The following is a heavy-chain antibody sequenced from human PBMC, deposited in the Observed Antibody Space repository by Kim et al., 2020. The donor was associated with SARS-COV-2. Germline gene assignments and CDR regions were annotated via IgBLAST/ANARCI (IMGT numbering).Heavy chain of an antibody. Sequence: ASVKVSCKASGYTFTSFGISWVRQAPGQGLEWMGWISPYNGNTKYAPIFQGRITMTTDRSTSTAYVEVNSLRPDDTAMYYCVFDYGDFWPRDWGQGTLVTVST. V-gene: IGHV1-18*04. D-gene: IGHD3-3*01. CDR3: VFDYGDFWPRD. CDR1: GYTFTSFG. J-gene: IGHJ1*01. CDR2: ISPYNGNT.